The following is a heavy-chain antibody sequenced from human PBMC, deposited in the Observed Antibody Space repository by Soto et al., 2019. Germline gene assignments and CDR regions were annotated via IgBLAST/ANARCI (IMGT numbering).Heavy chain of an antibody. J-gene: IGHJ6*02. CDR1: GFTFSSYY. D-gene: IGHD3-22*01. CDR3: ARDRRYYYDISPSVDTDGRYYYYGMDV. CDR2: IGTAGDT. V-gene: IGHV3-13*01. Sequence: LRLSCAASGFTFSSYYMHWVRQATGKGLEWVSAIGTAGDTYYPGSVKGRFTISRENAKNSLYLQINSLRAEDTAVYYCARDRRYYYDISPSVDTDGRYYYYGMDVWGQGTTVTVSS.